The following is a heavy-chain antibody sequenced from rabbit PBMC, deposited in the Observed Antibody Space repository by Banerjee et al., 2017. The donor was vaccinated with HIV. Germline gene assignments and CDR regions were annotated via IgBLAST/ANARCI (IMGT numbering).Heavy chain of an antibody. D-gene: IGHD6-1*01. Sequence: QSLEESGGGLVKPEGSLTLTCKASGFDLSNYYYMCWVRQAPGKGLEWTGCIGLGSGIESYASWVNGRFTISRSTSLNTVDLKLTSLTVADTATYFCARGGGYIGEGYAIWGPGTLVTVS. V-gene: IGHV1S43*01. J-gene: IGHJ6*01. CDR2: IGLGSGIE. CDR1: GFDLSNYYY. CDR3: ARGGGYIGEGYAI.